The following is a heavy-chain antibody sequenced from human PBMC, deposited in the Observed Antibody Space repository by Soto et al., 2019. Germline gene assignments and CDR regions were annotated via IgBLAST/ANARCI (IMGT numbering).Heavy chain of an antibody. Sequence: SETLSLTCAVSGGSISSGGYSWSWIRQPPGKGLEWIGYIYHSGSTYYNPSLKSRVTISVDRSKNQFSLKLSSVTAADTAVYYCARDPQGQWVWFDPWGQGTLVTVSS. J-gene: IGHJ5*02. CDR1: GGSISSGGYS. D-gene: IGHD2-8*01. V-gene: IGHV4-30-2*01. CDR2: IYHSGST. CDR3: ARDPQGQWVWFDP.